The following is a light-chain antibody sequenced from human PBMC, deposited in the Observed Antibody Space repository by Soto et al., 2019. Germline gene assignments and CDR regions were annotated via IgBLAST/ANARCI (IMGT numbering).Light chain of an antibody. V-gene: IGLV2-14*03. J-gene: IGLJ1*01. CDR3: RSYTSSSTRV. Sequence: QSVLTQPASVSGSPGQSITISCTGTSSDVGAYDYVSWYQQHPDKAPKLMIYEVSNRLSGVSNRFSGSKSVNTATLTISGLQTEDEADYYSRSYTSSSTRVFGTGNKVTVL. CDR1: SSDVGAYDY. CDR2: EVS.